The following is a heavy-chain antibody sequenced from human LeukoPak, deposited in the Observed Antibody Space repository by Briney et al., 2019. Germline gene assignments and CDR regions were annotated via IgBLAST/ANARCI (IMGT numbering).Heavy chain of an antibody. J-gene: IGHJ4*02. Sequence: SETLSLTCTVSDDSITMYYWTWIRQPPGKGLEWIGYIYYSGSTYYNPSLKSRVTISVDTSKNQFSLKLSSVTAADTAVYYCARAVGAYYDFWSGSRGPYFDYWGQGTLVTVSS. CDR2: IYYSGST. CDR3: ARAVGAYYDFWSGSRGPYFDY. D-gene: IGHD3-3*01. V-gene: IGHV4-59*12. CDR1: DDSITMYY.